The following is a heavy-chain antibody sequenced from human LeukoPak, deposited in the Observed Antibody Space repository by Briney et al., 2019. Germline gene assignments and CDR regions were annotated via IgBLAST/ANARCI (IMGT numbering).Heavy chain of an antibody. V-gene: IGHV1-69*05. J-gene: IGHJ4*02. CDR3: ASYYYGSGSYDY. Sequence: SVKVSCKASGGTFSSYAISWVRQAPGQGLEWMGGIISIFGTANYAQKFQGRVTITTDESTSTAYMELSSLRSEDTAVYYCASYYYGSGSYDYWGQGTLVTVSS. D-gene: IGHD3-10*01. CDR2: IISIFGTA. CDR1: GGTFSSYA.